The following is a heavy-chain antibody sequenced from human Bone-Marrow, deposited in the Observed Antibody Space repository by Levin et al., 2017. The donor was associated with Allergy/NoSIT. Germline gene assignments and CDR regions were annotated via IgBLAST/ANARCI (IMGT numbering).Heavy chain of an antibody. CDR3: ARHGGNGSPTYYFYGMDV. V-gene: IGHV5-51*01. D-gene: IGHD1-26*01. Sequence: KGLEWMGIIFPGDLDTRYSPPFEGQVSISVDKSSNTAYLQWSSLTASATDIYYCARHGGNGSPTYYFYGMDVWGQGTTVTFSS. CDR2: IFPGDLDT. J-gene: IGHJ6*02.